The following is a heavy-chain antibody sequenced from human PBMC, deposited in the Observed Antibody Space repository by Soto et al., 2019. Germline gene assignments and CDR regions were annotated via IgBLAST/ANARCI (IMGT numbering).Heavy chain of an antibody. D-gene: IGHD2-21*02. CDR3: ARELYSCGGDCPYYMDY. V-gene: IGHV1-46*01. CDR1: GYPFTDYF. CDR2: ISLYHHST. Sequence: QAQLVQSGAEGKKPGASVRVSCKTSGYPFTDYFIHWVRQAPGQGVEWMGIISLYHHSTSYAQKFQGRLTVTADTSTTTVYMDLSSLTSEDSAVYWCARELYSCGGDCPYYMDYWGQGTLVTVSS. J-gene: IGHJ4*02.